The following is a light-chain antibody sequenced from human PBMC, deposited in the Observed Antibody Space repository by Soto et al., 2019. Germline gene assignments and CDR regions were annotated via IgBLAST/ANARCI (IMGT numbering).Light chain of an antibody. CDR2: DAS. V-gene: IGKV1-33*01. CDR1: QNINNY. J-gene: IGKJ5*01. CDR3: QQYENLPT. Sequence: DIQMTQSPSSLSASVVDRVNIKCQASQNINNYLNWYQQKPGRAPKLLIYDASNLEAGVPSRFRGSGSGTDFTFTISRLQPEDIATYYCQQYENLPTFGQGTRLAI.